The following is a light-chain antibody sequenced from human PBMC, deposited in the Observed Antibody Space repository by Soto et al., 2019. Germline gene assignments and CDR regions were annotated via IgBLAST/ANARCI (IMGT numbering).Light chain of an antibody. Sequence: QSVLTQPPSVSGSPGQSVAISCTGAYNFVSWYQQHTGKAPKLIVYDVNKWPSGVPDRFFGSKSGNTASLTISGLQAEDEADYYCCSYASTFIVFGGGTKLTVL. CDR2: DVN. CDR3: CSYASTFIV. CDR1: AYNF. J-gene: IGLJ2*01. V-gene: IGLV2-11*01.